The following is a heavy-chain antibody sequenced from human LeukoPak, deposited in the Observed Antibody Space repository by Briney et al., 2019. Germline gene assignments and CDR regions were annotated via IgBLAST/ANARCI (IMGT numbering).Heavy chain of an antibody. CDR3: ASSVTMVRGGWFDP. V-gene: IGHV4-39*07. Sequence: SSETLSLTCAVSGGSISSSSYYWGWIRQPPGKGLEWIGSIYHSGSTYYNPSLKSRVTISVDTSKNKFSLKLSSVTAADTAVYYCASSVTMVRGGWFDPWGQGTLVTVSS. CDR1: GGSISSSSYY. J-gene: IGHJ5*02. D-gene: IGHD3-10*01. CDR2: IYHSGST.